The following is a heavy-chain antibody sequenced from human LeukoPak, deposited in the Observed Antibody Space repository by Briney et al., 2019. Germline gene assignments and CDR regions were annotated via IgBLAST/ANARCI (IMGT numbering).Heavy chain of an antibody. J-gene: IGHJ4*02. Sequence: GSLRLSCAASGFSLSDYAIHWVRQAPGKGLEWVAVITFDGTNKFYADPVKGRFTISRDSSKNTVFLQMTSLRPEDTAVYYCAGAAYRGGGGTLTGILPGYWGQGTLVPVSS. V-gene: IGHV3-30*01. CDR3: AGAAYRGGGGTLTGILPGY. CDR1: GFSLSDYA. D-gene: IGHD3-9*01. CDR2: ITFDGTNK.